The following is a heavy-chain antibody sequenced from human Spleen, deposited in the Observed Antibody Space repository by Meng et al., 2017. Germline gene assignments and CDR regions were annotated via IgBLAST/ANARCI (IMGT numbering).Heavy chain of an antibody. Sequence: QLHLQQWGAGLLKPSEILSLTCVVSGGSFSDYYWSWIRQPAGKGLEWIGEINHSGSTNYNPSLESRATISVDTSQNNLSLKLSSVTAADSAVYYCARGPTTMAHDFDYWGQGTLVTVSS. J-gene: IGHJ4*02. CDR3: ARGPTTMAHDFDY. CDR2: INHSGST. D-gene: IGHD4-11*01. V-gene: IGHV4-34*01. CDR1: GGSFSDYY.